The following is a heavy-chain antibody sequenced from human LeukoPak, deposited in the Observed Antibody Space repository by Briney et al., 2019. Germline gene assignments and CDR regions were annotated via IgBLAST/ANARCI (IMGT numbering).Heavy chain of an antibody. J-gene: IGHJ4*02. CDR1: GFTLSNYW. CDR2: IKNDGSDI. D-gene: IGHD3-16*01. CDR3: TRRGTYVFDC. V-gene: IGHV3-7*01. Sequence: GGSLTLSCAASGFTLSNYWMSWVRQAPGKGLEWVANIKNDGSDIYYVDSVKGRFTISRDNAKNSLYLQMNSLRAEDTAVYYCTRRGTYVFDCWGQGPWSPSPQ.